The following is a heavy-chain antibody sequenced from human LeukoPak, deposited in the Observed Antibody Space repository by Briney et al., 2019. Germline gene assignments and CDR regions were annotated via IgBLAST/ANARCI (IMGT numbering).Heavy chain of an antibody. CDR1: GFTFSSYA. Sequence: PGGSLRLSCSASGFTFSSYAMHWVRQAPGKGLEYVSAISSNGGSTYYADPVKGRFTISRDNSKNTLYLQMSSLRAEDTAVYYCVKTEDIVVVPAAMPFDYWGQGTLVTVSS. CDR2: ISSNGGST. D-gene: IGHD2-2*01. CDR3: VKTEDIVVVPAAMPFDY. J-gene: IGHJ4*02. V-gene: IGHV3-64D*06.